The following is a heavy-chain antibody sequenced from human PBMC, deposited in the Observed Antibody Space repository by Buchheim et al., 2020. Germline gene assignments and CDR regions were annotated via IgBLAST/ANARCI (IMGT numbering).Heavy chain of an antibody. CDR3: AKGRISSCYDGMDV. Sequence: EVQLVESGGDLVLPGGSLRLSCAAAGFTFNNYAMSWVRQAPGKGLEWVSVICGSGGPTHYAASVKGRFTISRDNSKFTLYLQMNSLRAEDTAVYYCAKGRISSCYDGMDVWGQGT. J-gene: IGHJ6*02. V-gene: IGHV3-23*04. D-gene: IGHD2-15*01. CDR2: ICGSGGPT. CDR1: GFTFNNYA.